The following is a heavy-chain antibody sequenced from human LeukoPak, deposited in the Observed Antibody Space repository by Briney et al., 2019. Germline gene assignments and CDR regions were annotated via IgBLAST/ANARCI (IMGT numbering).Heavy chain of an antibody. D-gene: IGHD6-6*01. CDR3: ARDLPTSSPRAENY. J-gene: IGHJ4*02. Sequence: ASVKVSCKASGGTFSSYTISWVRQAPGQWLEWMGRIIPILGIANYAQKFQGRVTITADKSTSTAYMELSSLRSEDTAVYYCARDLPTSSPRAENYWGQGTLVTVSS. CDR1: GGTFSSYT. V-gene: IGHV1-69*04. CDR2: IIPILGIA.